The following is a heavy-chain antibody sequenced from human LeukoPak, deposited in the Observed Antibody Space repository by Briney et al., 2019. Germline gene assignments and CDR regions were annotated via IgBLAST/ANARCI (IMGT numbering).Heavy chain of an antibody. V-gene: IGHV3-30*03. Sequence: PGGSLRLSCAASGFTFTTYGMHWVRQAPGKGLEWVAVISFDGSNKYYADSVKGRFTISRDNSKNTLYLQMNSLRAEDTAVYYCAREGANWVYYFDYWGQGILVTVSS. CDR1: GFTFTTYG. J-gene: IGHJ4*02. CDR2: ISFDGSNK. D-gene: IGHD7-27*01. CDR3: AREGANWVYYFDY.